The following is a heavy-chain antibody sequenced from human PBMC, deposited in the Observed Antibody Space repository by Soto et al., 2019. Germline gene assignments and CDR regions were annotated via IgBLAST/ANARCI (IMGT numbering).Heavy chain of an antibody. CDR2: FDPEDGET. CDR3: ATDPRPSGSGSYYFY. J-gene: IGHJ4*02. V-gene: IGHV1-24*01. CDR1: GYTLTELS. D-gene: IGHD3-10*01. Sequence: VKVSCKVSGYTLTELSMHWVRQAPGKGLEWMGGFDPEDGETIYAQKFQGRVTMTEDTSTDTAYMELSSLRSEDAAVYYCATDPRPSGSGSYYFYWGQGTLVTVSS.